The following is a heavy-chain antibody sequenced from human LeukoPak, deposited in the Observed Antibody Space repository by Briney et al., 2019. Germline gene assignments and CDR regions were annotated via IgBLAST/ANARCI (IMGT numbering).Heavy chain of an antibody. J-gene: IGHJ4*02. Sequence: GGSLRLSCAASGFTFSNYAMHWVRQAPGKGLEWVAFIRYDGSNKYYADSVKGRFTISRDNSKNTLYLQMNSLRAEDTAVYYCAKAPSAYYYDSSGPMGLDYWGQGTLVTVSS. D-gene: IGHD3-22*01. CDR2: IRYDGSNK. CDR1: GFTFSNYA. V-gene: IGHV3-30*02. CDR3: AKAPSAYYYDSSGPMGLDY.